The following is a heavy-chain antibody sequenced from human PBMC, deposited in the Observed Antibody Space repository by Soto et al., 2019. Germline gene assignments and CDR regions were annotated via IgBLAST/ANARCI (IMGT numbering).Heavy chain of an antibody. CDR3: PSHYYVRSGYYFRYSFDI. CDR1: GFTFDDYA. J-gene: IGHJ3*02. CDR2: ISWHSGSI. V-gene: IGHV3-9*01. Sequence: EVQLVESGGGLVQPGRYLRLSCAASGFTFDDYAMHWVRQAPGKGLEWGSGISWHSGSIGYADSVKGRFTIARDNAKNSLYRPMNSLTAQHTAFYYCPSHYYVRSGYYFRYSFDIWGQGTMVTVSS. D-gene: IGHD3-22*01.